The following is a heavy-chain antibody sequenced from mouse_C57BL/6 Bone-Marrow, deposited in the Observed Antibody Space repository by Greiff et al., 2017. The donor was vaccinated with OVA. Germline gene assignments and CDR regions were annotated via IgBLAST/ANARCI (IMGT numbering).Heavy chain of an antibody. CDR3: ARVPFYGSSLYYAMDY. J-gene: IGHJ4*01. CDR1: GFTFSDYY. D-gene: IGHD1-1*01. CDR2: INYDGSST. Sequence: EVMLVESEGGLVQPGSSMKLSCTASGFTFSDYYMAWVRQVPEKGLEWVANINYDGSSTYYLDSLKSRFIISRDNAKNILYLQMSSLKSEDTATYYCARVPFYGSSLYYAMDYWGQGTSVTVSS. V-gene: IGHV5-16*01.